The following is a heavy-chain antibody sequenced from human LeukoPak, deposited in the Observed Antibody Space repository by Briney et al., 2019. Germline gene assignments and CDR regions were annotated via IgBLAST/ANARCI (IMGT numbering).Heavy chain of an antibody. CDR1: GGSFSGYY. D-gene: IGHD3-22*01. CDR3: ASSGSRWLIDKTYSPY. J-gene: IGHJ4*02. CDR2: ISHNENT. V-gene: IGHV4-34*01. Sequence: SETLSLTCAVYGGSFSGYYWNWIRQPPGKGLEWIGEISHNENTNYSPSLKSRLTISIDTSKNQSSLKLSSVTAADTAVYYCASSGSRWLIDKTYSPYWGQGTLVTVSS.